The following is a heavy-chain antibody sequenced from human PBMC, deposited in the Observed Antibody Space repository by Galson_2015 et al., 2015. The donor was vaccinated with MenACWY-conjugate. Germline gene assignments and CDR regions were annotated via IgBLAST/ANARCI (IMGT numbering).Heavy chain of an antibody. CDR3: ARHPPGGRGMDV. D-gene: IGHD1-26*01. CDR2: ISPGDSNT. CDR1: AYIFTNYW. J-gene: IGHJ6*02. Sequence: QSGAEVKKPGESLPISCKGSAYIFTNYWIAWVRQMPGKGLEWMGLISPGDSNTRYSPSFQGQVTISADKSISTAYLQWSSLKASDTAMYYCARHPPGGRGMDVWGQGTTVTVSS. V-gene: IGHV5-51*01.